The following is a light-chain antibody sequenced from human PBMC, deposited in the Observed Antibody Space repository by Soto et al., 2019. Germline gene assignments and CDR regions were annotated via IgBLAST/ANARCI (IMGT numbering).Light chain of an antibody. CDR2: ATS. CDR1: QSVSSY. J-gene: IGKJ5*01. V-gene: IGKV1-39*01. CDR3: QQYNSYFIT. Sequence: DIQMTQTPYSLSASVGDRVTITCRASQSVSSYLNWYQQKPGKAPKLLIYATSSLQSGVPSRFSGSGSGTDFTLTISSLQPDDFATYYCQQYNSYFITFGQGTRLEIK.